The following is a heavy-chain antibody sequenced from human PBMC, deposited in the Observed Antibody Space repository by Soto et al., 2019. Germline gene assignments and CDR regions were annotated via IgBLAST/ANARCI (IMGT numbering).Heavy chain of an antibody. CDR2: IYYRGST. Sequence: QVQLQESGPGLVKPSQTLSLTCTVSGGSISSGGYYWSGIRQHPGKGLEWIGYIYYRGSTYYNPSLKSRVTISVDTSKNQFSLKLSSVTAADTAVYYCASIVSSAHGEFSDWGQGTLVTVSS. D-gene: IGHD3-10*01. J-gene: IGHJ4*02. CDR1: GGSISSGGYY. CDR3: ASIVSSAHGEFSD. V-gene: IGHV4-31*03.